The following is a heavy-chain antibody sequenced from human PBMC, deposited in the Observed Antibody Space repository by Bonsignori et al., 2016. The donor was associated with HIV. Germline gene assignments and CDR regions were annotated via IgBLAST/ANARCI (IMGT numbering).Heavy chain of an antibody. CDR3: ARDKIGDSSGYSGTYYYYLMDV. J-gene: IGHJ6*03. V-gene: IGHV3-21*01. CDR2: ISSTSSYI. Sequence: VRQMPGKGLEWVSSISSTSSYIYYADSLKGRLTISRDNAKNALYLQMNSLSAEDTAVYYCARDKIGDSSGYSGTYYYYLMDVWGKGTTVTVSS. D-gene: IGHD3-22*01.